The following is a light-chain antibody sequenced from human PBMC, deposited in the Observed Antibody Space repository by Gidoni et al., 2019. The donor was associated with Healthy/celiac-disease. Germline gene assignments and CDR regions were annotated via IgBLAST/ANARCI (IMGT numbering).Light chain of an antibody. V-gene: IGKV3-15*01. J-gene: IGKJ2*01. Sequence: EIVMTQSPATLSVSPVERATLSCRASQSVSSNLAWYQQQPGQAPRLLIYGASTRATGIPARFSGSGSGTEFTLTISSLQSEDFAVYYCQQYNNWPPAYTFGQGTKLEIK. CDR1: QSVSSN. CDR2: GAS. CDR3: QQYNNWPPAYT.